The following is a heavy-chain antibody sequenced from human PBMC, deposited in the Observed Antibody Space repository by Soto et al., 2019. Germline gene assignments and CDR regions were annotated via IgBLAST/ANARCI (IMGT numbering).Heavy chain of an antibody. J-gene: IGHJ5*02. CDR1: SGSISSNW. CDR3: SSQTYSHAWHH. CDR2: IYHSGST. D-gene: IGHD4-4*01. V-gene: IGHV4-4*02. Sequence: SETLSLTCAVSSGSISSNWWSWVRQPPGKGLEYIGEIYHSGSTHYNPSLQSRVTISVDQSRTYFSLDLSSVTAADTAVYYCSSQTYSHAWHHWGQGIQVTVSS.